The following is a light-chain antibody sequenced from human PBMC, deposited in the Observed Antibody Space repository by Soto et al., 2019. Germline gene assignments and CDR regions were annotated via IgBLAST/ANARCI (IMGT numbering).Light chain of an antibody. V-gene: IGKV3-15*01. CDR2: GAS. Sequence: IVMTQSPATLSVSPWERATLSCRASQSVSSNLAWYQQKPGQAPRLLIYGASTRATGIPVRFSGSGSGTEFTLTISSLQSEDFAVYYCQHYNNWPRTFGQGTKVDIK. J-gene: IGKJ1*01. CDR1: QSVSSN. CDR3: QHYNNWPRT.